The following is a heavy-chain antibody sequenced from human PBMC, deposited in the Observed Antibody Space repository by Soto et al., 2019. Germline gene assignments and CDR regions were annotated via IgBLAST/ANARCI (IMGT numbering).Heavy chain of an antibody. CDR3: AKELAIIVKGAFDM. J-gene: IGHJ3*02. CDR1: GFTFSSYA. CDR2: ISGGGGNST. D-gene: IGHD2-15*01. Sequence: EVHLLESGGGLVQPGGSLTLSCAASGFTFSSYAMSWVRQAPGKGLEWVSAISGGGGNSTYYADSVKGRLIISKDNSKNTLYLQISSLRAEDTAVYYFAKELAIIVKGAFDMWGQGTMVTVSS. V-gene: IGHV3-23*01.